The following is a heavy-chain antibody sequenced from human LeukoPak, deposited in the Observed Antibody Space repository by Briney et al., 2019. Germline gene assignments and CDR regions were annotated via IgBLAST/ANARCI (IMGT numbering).Heavy chain of an antibody. CDR1: GGSISSGGYY. D-gene: IGHD5-18*01. Sequence: PSETLSLTCTVSGGSISSGGYYWSWIRQHPGKGLEWIGYIYYSGSTYYNPSLKSRVTISVDTSKNQFSLKLSSVTAADTAVYYCARGSRRGVARARGYSYGAFDYWGQGTLVTVSS. V-gene: IGHV4-31*03. J-gene: IGHJ4*02. CDR2: IYYSGST. CDR3: ARGSRRGVARARGYSYGAFDY.